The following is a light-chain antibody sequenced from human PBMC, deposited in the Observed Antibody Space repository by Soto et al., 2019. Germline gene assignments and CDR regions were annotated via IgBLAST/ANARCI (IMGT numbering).Light chain of an antibody. Sequence: AIQLTQSPSSLSASVGDRVAITCRASQGISSALAWYQQKPGKAPKLLIYDVSSLESGVPSRFSGSGSGTDLTLTVSSLQPEDSATYYCQQFNSYPPYTFGQGTKLEIK. J-gene: IGKJ2*01. V-gene: IGKV1-13*02. CDR2: DVS. CDR3: QQFNSYPPYT. CDR1: QGISSA.